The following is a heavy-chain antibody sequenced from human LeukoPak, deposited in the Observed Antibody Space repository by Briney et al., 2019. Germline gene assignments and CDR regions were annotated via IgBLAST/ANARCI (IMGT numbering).Heavy chain of an antibody. CDR3: ARDRGGSIAARSDAFDI. CDR2: IYYSGST. V-gene: IGHV4-59*12. CDR1: GGSISSYY. D-gene: IGHD6-6*01. Sequence: SETLSLTCTVSGGSISSYYWSWIRQPPGKGLEWIGYIYYSGSTNYNPSLKSRVTISVDTSKNQFSLKLSSVTAADTAVYYCARDRGGSIAARSDAFDIWGQGTMVTVSS. J-gene: IGHJ3*02.